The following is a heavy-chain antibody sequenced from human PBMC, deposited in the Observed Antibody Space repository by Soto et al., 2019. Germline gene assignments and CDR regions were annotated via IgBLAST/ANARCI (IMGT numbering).Heavy chain of an antibody. CDR1: GGSISSGGYY. V-gene: IGHV4-31*03. D-gene: IGHD5-12*01. J-gene: IGHJ4*02. CDR2: IYYSGST. Sequence: SETLSLTCTVSGGSISSGGYYWSWIRQHPGKGLEWIGYIYYSGSTYYNPSLKSRVTISVDTSKNRFSLRLSSVTAADTAVYYCARTRVGYNLYFDYWGQGTLVTVSS. CDR3: ARTRVGYNLYFDY.